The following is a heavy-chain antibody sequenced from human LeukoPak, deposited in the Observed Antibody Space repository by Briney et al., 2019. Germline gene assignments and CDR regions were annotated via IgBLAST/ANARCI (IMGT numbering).Heavy chain of an antibody. CDR1: GFTFSAYG. D-gene: IGHD2-21*02. Sequence: GGSLRLSCAASGFTFSAYGMSWFRQAPGKGLEWVSAITYSSGNTYYADSVKGRFTISRDNSKNALYLQMNSLRAEDTALYYCAKDGTGCGGDCYSDYWGQGTLVTVSS. CDR3: AKDGTGCGGDCYSDY. J-gene: IGHJ4*02. V-gene: IGHV3-23*01. CDR2: ITYSSGNT.